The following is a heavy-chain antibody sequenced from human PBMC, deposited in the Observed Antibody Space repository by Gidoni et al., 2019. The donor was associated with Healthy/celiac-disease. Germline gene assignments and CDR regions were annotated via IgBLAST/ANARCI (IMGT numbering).Heavy chain of an antibody. CDR2: ISSSSSYI. CDR1: GFTFRSYC. Sequence: EVQLVESGGGLVKPGGSLRLSCAASGFTFRSYCMNWFRPAPGKGLEWVSSISSSSSYIYYADSVKGRFTISRDNAKNSLYLQMNSLRAEDTAVYYCARVGDPYYDFWSGYYYYYYGMDVWGQGTTVTVSS. V-gene: IGHV3-21*01. J-gene: IGHJ6*02. CDR3: ARVGDPYYDFWSGYYYYYYGMDV. D-gene: IGHD3-3*01.